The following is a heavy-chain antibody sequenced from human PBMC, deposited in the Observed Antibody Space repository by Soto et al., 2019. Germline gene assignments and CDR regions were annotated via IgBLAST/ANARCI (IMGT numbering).Heavy chain of an antibody. Sequence: GASVKVSCKASLYTFTNYYIQWVRQAPGQGLEWMGMINPRGGNTVYTEGFQGRVTMTTDTSTSTAYMELRSLRSDDTAVYYCAREGVAPYYYYGMDVWGQGTPVTVSS. J-gene: IGHJ6*02. CDR1: LYTFTNYY. V-gene: IGHV1-46*01. D-gene: IGHD5-12*01. CDR2: INPRGGNT. CDR3: AREGVAPYYYYGMDV.